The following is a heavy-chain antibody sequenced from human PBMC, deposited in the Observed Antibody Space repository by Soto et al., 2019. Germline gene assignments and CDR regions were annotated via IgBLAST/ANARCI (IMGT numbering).Heavy chain of an antibody. CDR3: TRSRVQPWPISDY. V-gene: IGHV3-73*02. CDR1: GFTFSGSA. CDR2: IRSKANSYAT. D-gene: IGHD5-18*01. J-gene: IGHJ4*02. Sequence: EVQLVESGGGLVQPGGSLKLSYAASGFTFSGSAMHWVRQASGKGLEWVGRIRSKANSYATAYAASVKGRFTISRDDSKNTAYLQMNSLKTEDTAVYYCTRSRVQPWPISDYWGQGTLVTVSS.